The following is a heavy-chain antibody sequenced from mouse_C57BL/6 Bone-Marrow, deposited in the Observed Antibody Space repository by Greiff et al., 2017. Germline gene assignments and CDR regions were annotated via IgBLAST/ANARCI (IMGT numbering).Heavy chain of an antibody. Sequence: EVQLQESGPVLVKPGASVKMSCKASGYTFTDYYMNWVKQSHGKSLEWIGVINPYNGGTSYNQKFKGKATLTVDKSSSTAYMELNSLTSEDSAVYYCAPITTVVATYFDVWGTETTVTVSS. CDR1: GYTFTDYY. CDR3: APITTVVATYFDV. J-gene: IGHJ1*03. D-gene: IGHD1-1*01. CDR2: INPYNGGT. V-gene: IGHV1-19*01.